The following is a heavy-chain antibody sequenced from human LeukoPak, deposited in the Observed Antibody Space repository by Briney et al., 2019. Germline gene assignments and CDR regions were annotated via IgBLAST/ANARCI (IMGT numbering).Heavy chain of an antibody. V-gene: IGHV3-30*02. Sequence: GGSLRLSCAASGFTFSSYGMHWVRQAPGKGLEWVAFIRYDGSNKYYADSVKGRFTISRDNSKNTLYLQMNSLRAEDTAAYYCAKEAGEYNWNDAYYFDYWGQGTLVTVSS. CDR3: AKEAGEYNWNDAYYFDY. D-gene: IGHD1-1*01. CDR2: IRYDGSNK. J-gene: IGHJ4*02. CDR1: GFTFSSYG.